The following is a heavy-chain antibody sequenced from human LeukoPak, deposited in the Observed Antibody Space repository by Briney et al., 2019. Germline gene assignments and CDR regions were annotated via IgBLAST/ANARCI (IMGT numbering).Heavy chain of an antibody. CDR1: GYTFTGYY. Sequence: ASVKASCKASGYTFTGYYMHWVRQAPGQGLEWMGWINPNSGGTNYAQKFQGRVTMTRDTSISTAYMELSRLRSDDTAVYYCARDRSRYSGYDLGYWGQGTLVTVSS. D-gene: IGHD5-12*01. CDR2: INPNSGGT. CDR3: ARDRSRYSGYDLGY. V-gene: IGHV1-2*02. J-gene: IGHJ4*02.